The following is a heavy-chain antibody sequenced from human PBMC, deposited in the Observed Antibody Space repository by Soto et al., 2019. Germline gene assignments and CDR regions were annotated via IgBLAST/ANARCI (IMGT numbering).Heavy chain of an antibody. V-gene: IGHV3-30-3*01. CDR3: ARDTDV. Sequence: QVQLVESGGGVVQPGRSLRLSCAASGFTFSSYAMHWVRQAPGKGLEWVAVISYDGSNKYYADSVKGRFTISRDNSKNTLYLQMNSLRAEDTAVYYCARDTDVWGRGTTVTVSS. CDR2: ISYDGSNK. CDR1: GFTFSSYA. J-gene: IGHJ6*02.